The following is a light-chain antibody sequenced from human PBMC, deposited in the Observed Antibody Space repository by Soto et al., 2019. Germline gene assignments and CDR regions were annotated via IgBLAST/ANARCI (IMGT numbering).Light chain of an antibody. CDR2: ATS. V-gene: IGKV1-39*01. CDR1: QTIRNC. CDR3: QQSYSTTIT. J-gene: IGKJ5*01. Sequence: IQLTQSPSSLSASVGDRVTITCRASQTIRNCLNWYQQEPGKTPKVLIYATSSLQSWVPSRFSGSGSGTDFTLTISSLQPEDFATYYCQQSYSTTITFGQGTRLEIK.